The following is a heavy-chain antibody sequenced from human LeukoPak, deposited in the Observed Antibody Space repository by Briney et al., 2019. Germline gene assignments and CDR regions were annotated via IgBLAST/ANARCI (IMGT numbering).Heavy chain of an antibody. J-gene: IGHJ3*02. CDR1: GFTVSSNY. Sequence: GGSLRLSCAASGFTVSSNYMNWVRQAPGKGLEWVSVIYSGGTTYYADSVKGRFTISRDNAKNSLYLQMNSLRAEDTAVYYCATQKNDFWSGSSYDAFDIWGQGTMVIVSS. CDR3: ATQKNDFWSGSSYDAFDI. CDR2: IYSGGTT. V-gene: IGHV3-66*04. D-gene: IGHD3-3*01.